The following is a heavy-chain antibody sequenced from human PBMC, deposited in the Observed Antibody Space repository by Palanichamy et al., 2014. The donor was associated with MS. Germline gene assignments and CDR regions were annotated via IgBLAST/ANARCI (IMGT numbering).Heavy chain of an antibody. CDR3: ARGSTSGFADY. CDR2: INPTAGST. D-gene: IGHD1-26*01. Sequence: QVQLVQSGAEVRKPGASVKVSCKASGYTFPDYYIHWVRQAPGQGLEWMGMINPTAGSTSYAQQFQGRVTMTRDPSTSIVYVDVSGLRSEDAAVYYCARGSTSGFADYWGQGTPVTVSS. J-gene: IGHJ4*02. CDR1: GYTFPDYY. V-gene: IGHV1-46*01.